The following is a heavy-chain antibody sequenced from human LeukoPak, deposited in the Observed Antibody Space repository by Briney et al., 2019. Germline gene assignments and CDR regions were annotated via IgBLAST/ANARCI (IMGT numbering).Heavy chain of an antibody. CDR3: VANYYDSSGAT. CDR2: INHSGST. Sequence: SETLSLTCAVYGGSFSGYYWSWIRQPPGKGLEWIGGINHSGSTNYNPSLKSRVTISVDTSKNQFSLKLSSVTAADTAVYYCVANYYDSSGATWGQGTLVTVSS. J-gene: IGHJ5*02. CDR1: GGSFSGYY. V-gene: IGHV4-34*01. D-gene: IGHD3-22*01.